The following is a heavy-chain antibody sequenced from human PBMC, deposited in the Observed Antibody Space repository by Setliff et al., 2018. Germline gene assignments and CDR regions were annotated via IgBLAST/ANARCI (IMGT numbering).Heavy chain of an antibody. CDR1: GGSISNYH. Sequence: PSETLSLTCSVSGGSISNYHWSWIRQSPGKGLEWIGYIYHNGNTNFNPSLKTRVTMSVDTSKNQFALNLRSVTAADTAVYYCVRDRTAYSYGLDVWGQGTTVTVSS. CDR2: IYHNGNT. D-gene: IGHD5-18*01. V-gene: IGHV4-59*01. CDR3: VRDRTAYSYGLDV. J-gene: IGHJ6*02.